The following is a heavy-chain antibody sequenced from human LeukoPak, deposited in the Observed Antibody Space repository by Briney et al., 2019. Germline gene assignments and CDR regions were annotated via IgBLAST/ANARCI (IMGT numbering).Heavy chain of an antibody. CDR3: ARRPYYDSSGYYYYYYGMDV. CDR2: INSDGSST. Sequence: GGSLRLSCAASGFTFSSYWMHWVRQAPGKGLVWASRINSDGSSTSYADSVKGRFTISRDNAKNTLYLQMNSLRAEDTAVYYCARRPYYDSSGYYYYYYGMDVWGQGTTVTVSS. D-gene: IGHD3-22*01. V-gene: IGHV3-74*01. J-gene: IGHJ6*02. CDR1: GFTFSSYW.